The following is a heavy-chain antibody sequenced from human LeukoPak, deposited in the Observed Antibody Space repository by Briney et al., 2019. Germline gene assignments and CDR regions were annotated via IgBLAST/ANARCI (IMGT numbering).Heavy chain of an antibody. CDR3: AKRIAVAGAYFDY. D-gene: IGHD6-19*01. CDR2: IYSDGST. J-gene: IGHJ4*02. V-gene: IGHV3-53*01. CDR1: GFIVSSNY. Sequence: GGSLRLSCAASGFIVSSNYMSWVRQTPGKGLEWVSVIYSDGSTFYADSVKGRFTISRDNSKNTLYLQMNSLRAEDTAVYYCAKRIAVAGAYFDYWGQGTLVTVSS.